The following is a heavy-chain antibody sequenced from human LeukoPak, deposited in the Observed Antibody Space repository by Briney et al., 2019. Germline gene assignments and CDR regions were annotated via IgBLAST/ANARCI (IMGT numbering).Heavy chain of an antibody. CDR3: ARVGRGPVDL. D-gene: IGHD2-15*01. CDR2: IYYSGST. V-gene: IGHV4-59*01. J-gene: IGHJ5*02. Sequence: SETLSLTCTVSGGSISSYYWSWIRQPPGKGLEWIGYIYYSGSTNYNPSLKSRVTISVDTSKNQFSLKLSSVAAADTAVYYCARVGRGPVDLWGQGTLVTVSS. CDR1: GGSISSYY.